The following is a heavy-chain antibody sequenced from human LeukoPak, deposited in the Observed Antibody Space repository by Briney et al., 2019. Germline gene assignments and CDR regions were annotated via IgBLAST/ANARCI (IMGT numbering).Heavy chain of an antibody. J-gene: IGHJ6*03. CDR1: GASISSYY. CDR3: TRGSIAYYYMDV. CDR2: IYYSGST. Sequence: PSETLSLTCSVSGASISSYYWSWIRQPAGKGLEWIGNIYYSGSTNYNPSLKSRVTISVDTSKNQFSLKLSPVTAADTAVYYCTRGSIAYYYMDVWGKGTTVTISS. V-gene: IGHV4-59*01. D-gene: IGHD3-22*01.